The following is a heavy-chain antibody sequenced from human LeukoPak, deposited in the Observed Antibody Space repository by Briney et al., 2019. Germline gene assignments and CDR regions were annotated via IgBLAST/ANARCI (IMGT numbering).Heavy chain of an antibody. CDR2: INPSGGST. D-gene: IGHD3-22*01. V-gene: IGHV1-46*01. J-gene: IGHJ4*02. CDR3: AREASSGYLDY. CDR1: GYTFTSYY. Sequence: ASVNVSCKASGYTFTSYYMHWVRQAPGQGLEWMGIINPSGGSTSYAQKFQGRVTMTRDMSTSTVYMELSSLRSEDTAVYYCAREASSGYLDYWGQGTLVTVSS.